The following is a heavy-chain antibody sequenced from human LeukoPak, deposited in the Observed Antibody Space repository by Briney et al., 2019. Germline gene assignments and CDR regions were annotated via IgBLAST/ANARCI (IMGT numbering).Heavy chain of an antibody. J-gene: IGHJ4*02. D-gene: IGHD6-13*01. CDR2: ISAYNGNK. CDR3: ARVLGPGYFDY. Sequence: ASVKVSCKSSGYTFTCYGISWVRQAPGQGLEWMGWISAYNGNKNYAQKLQGRVTMNIDTYTSEAYMELRSLRSDDTAVYYCARVLGPGYFDYWGQGTLVTVSS. CDR1: GYTFTCYG. V-gene: IGHV1-18*01.